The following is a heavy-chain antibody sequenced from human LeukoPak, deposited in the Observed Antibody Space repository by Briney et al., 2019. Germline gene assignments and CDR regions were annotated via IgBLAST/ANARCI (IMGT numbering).Heavy chain of an antibody. CDR2: IYYSGST. D-gene: IGHD3-10*01. J-gene: IGHJ4*02. V-gene: IGHV4-59*01. CDR3: ARLAGY. CDR1: GGSISNYY. Sequence: SETLSLTCAVYGGSISNYYWSWIRQPPGKGLEWIGYIYYSGSTNYNPSLRSRVTISVDTSKNQFSLKLSSVTAADTAVYYCARLAGYWGQGTLVTVSS.